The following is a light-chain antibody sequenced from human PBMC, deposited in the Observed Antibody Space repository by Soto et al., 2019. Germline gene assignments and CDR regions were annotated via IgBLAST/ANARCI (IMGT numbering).Light chain of an antibody. CDR3: LLDFSYFWA. Sequence: AVQLTQSPSSLSVSEGDRVTMTCRSSQDIRSALGWYQQKPGKVPKLLIYAASTLQSGVPSRFSGSGSGTDFTLTISSLQHEDLATYYCLLDFSYFWAFGQGTKTDIK. CDR2: AAS. CDR1: QDIRSA. V-gene: IGKV1-6*01. J-gene: IGKJ1*01.